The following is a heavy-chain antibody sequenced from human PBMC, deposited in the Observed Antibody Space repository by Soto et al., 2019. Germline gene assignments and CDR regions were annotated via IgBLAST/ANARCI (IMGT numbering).Heavy chain of an antibody. Sequence: PVGSLRLSCAASGFTFSSYSMNWVGQAPGKGLEWVSYISSSSTTIYYTDSVKGRFTISRDNAKNSLYLQMSSLRDEDTAVYYCARGSPFLPWGQGTLVTVSS. CDR2: ISSSSTTI. CDR3: ARGSPFLP. J-gene: IGHJ4*02. CDR1: GFTFSSYS. V-gene: IGHV3-48*02.